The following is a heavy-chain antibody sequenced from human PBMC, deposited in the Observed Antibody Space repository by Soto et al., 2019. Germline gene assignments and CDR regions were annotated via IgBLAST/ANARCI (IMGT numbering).Heavy chain of an antibody. Sequence: QVQLQQSGAGLLKPSETLSLTCAVYGGSFSGYYWSWIRQPPGKGLEWIGEINHSGSTNYDPSLKGRVTITVDTSKNQFSLKLSSGTAADTAVYYCARVAYRRVGGVIGYYYGMDVWGQGTTVTVSS. CDR2: INHSGST. CDR1: GGSFSGYY. V-gene: IGHV4-34*01. J-gene: IGHJ6*02. CDR3: ARVAYRRVGGVIGYYYGMDV. D-gene: IGHD3-16*02.